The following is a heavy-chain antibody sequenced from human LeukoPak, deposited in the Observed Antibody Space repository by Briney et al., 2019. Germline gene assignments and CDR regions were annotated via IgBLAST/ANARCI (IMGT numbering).Heavy chain of an antibody. CDR3: AREGRIAAPFVRWFDP. V-gene: IGHV4-31*03. Sequence: PSQTLSLTCTVSGGSISSGGYYWSWIRQHPGKGLEWIGYIYYSGSTYYNPSLKSRVTISVDTSKNQFSLKLSSVTAADTAVYYCAREGRIAAPFVRWFDPWGQGTLVTVSS. CDR1: GGSISSGGYY. J-gene: IGHJ5*02. CDR2: IYYSGST. D-gene: IGHD6-6*01.